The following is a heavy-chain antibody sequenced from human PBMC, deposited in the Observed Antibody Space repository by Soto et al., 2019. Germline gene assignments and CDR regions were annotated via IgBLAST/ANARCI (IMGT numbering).Heavy chain of an antibody. CDR2: ISYDGSNK. V-gene: IGHV3-30-3*01. Sequence: RSLRLSCAASGFLFSSYAMHWVRQAPGKGLEWVAVISYDGSNKYYADSVKGRFTISRDNSKNTLYLQMNSLRAEDTAVYYCARDPPGYWGQGTLVTVSS. CDR1: GFLFSSYA. CDR3: ARDPPGY. J-gene: IGHJ4*02.